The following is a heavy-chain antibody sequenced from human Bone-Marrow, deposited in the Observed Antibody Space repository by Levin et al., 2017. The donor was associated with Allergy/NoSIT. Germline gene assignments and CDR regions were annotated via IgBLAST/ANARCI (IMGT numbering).Heavy chain of an antibody. CDR1: GYIFTNHL. V-gene: IGHV1-3*01. D-gene: IGHD3-16*01. Sequence: GESLKISCKASGYIFTNHLIHWVRQAPGQGLEWMGWINGDNGDTKYSQKFQGRVTITRDTSANTAYMEVNSLTLEDTALYYCARDGAPNDVWGNWFDPWGQGTLVIVSS. CDR3: ARDGAPNDVWGNWFDP. J-gene: IGHJ5*02. CDR2: INGDNGDT.